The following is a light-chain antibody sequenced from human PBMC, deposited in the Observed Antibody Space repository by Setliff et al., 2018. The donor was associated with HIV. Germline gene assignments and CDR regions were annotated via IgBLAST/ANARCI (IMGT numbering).Light chain of an antibody. V-gene: IGLV2-23*02. CDR3: CSYAGSSTYV. CDR1: SSDVGSYNL. Sequence: ALAQPASVSGSPGQSITISCTGTSSDVGSYNLVSWYQQHPDKAPELMIYEVSKRPSGVSNRFSGSKSGNTASLTISGPQAEDEADYYCCSYAGSSTYVFGTGTKVTV. J-gene: IGLJ1*01. CDR2: EVS.